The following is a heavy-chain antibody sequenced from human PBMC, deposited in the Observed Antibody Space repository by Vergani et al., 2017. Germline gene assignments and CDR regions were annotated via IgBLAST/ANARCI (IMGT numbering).Heavy chain of an antibody. J-gene: IGHJ3*01. V-gene: IGHV3-11*06. CDR2: LSASDRRT. CDR1: GFTFSDYY. Sequence: QVQLVESGGGLVKPGGSLRLSCAASGFTFSDYYMSWIRQAPGKGLEWVSTLSASDRRTHYADSVKGRFTISRDNAKNSLYLDMSSLRAEDTAVYYCVRDVRVSRTWGQGTLVAVSS. CDR3: VRDVRVSRT.